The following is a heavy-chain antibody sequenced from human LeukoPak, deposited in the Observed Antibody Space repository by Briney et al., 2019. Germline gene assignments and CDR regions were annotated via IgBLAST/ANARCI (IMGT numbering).Heavy chain of an antibody. CDR3: AKAYYYDSSGPLDY. D-gene: IGHD3-22*01. V-gene: IGHV3-9*01. Sequence: GRSLRLSCAASGFTFDDYAMHWVRQAPGKGLEWVSGISWNSGSIGYADSVKGRFTISRDNAKNSLYLQMNSLRAEDTALYYCAKAYYYDSSGPLDYWGQGTLVTVSS. J-gene: IGHJ4*02. CDR1: GFTFDDYA. CDR2: ISWNSGSI.